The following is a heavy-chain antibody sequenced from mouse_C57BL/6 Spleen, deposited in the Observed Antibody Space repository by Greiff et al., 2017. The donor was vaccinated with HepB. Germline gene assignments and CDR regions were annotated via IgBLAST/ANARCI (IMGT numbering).Heavy chain of an antibody. J-gene: IGHJ1*03. Sequence: EVQLQESGPGLVKPSQSLSLTCSVTGYSITSGYNWNWIRQFPGNKLEWMGYISYDGSNNYNPSLKNRISITRDTSKNQFFLKLNSVTTEDTATYYCASGGLRRYFDVWGTGTTVTVSS. CDR2: ISYDGSN. CDR1: GYSITSGYN. CDR3: ASGGLRRYFDV. V-gene: IGHV3-6*01. D-gene: IGHD2-4*01.